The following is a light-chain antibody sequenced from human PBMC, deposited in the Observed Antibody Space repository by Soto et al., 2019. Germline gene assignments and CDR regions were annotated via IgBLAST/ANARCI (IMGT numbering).Light chain of an antibody. V-gene: IGKV1-13*02. CDR2: DAS. CDR1: QGISSA. J-gene: IGKJ5*01. CDR3: QQFNSYPIT. Sequence: AIQLTQSPSSLSASVGVRVTITCRASQGISSALAWYQQKPGKAPKLLIYDASSLESGVPSRFSGSGSGTDFTLTISSLQPEYFATYYCQQFNSYPITFGQGTRLEMK.